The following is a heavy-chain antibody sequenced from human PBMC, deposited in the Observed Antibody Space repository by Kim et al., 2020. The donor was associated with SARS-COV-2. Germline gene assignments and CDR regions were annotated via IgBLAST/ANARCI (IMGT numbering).Heavy chain of an antibody. CDR3: AKDLAVVSPTTYMGFFDY. Sequence: GGSLRLSCAASGFTFSNYAMTWVRQAPGKGLEWVSTISGSGYSTYYADSLKGRFTISRDNSKDTLYLEMSSLTAEDTAMYYCAKDLAVVSPTTYMGFFDYWGQGTLVTVSS. J-gene: IGHJ4*02. V-gene: IGHV3-23*01. D-gene: IGHD2-21*02. CDR2: ISGSGYST. CDR1: GFTFSNYA.